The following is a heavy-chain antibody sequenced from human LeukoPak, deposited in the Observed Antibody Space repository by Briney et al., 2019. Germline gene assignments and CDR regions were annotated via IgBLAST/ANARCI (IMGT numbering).Heavy chain of an antibody. J-gene: IGHJ4*02. CDR3: ARELLNAPTPGAY. V-gene: IGHV4-30-4*01. D-gene: IGHD2-21*01. Sequence: SETLSLTCTVSGGSISSGDYYWSWIRQPPGKGLEWIGYNYYSGSTYYHPSCKSQVTISVDTSKNQFSLKLSSVTAADTAVYYCARELLNAPTPGAYWGQGILVTVSS. CDR1: GGSISSGDYY. CDR2: NYYSGST.